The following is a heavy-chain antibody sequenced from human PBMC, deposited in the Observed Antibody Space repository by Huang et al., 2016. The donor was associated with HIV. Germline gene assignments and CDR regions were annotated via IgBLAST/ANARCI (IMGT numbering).Heavy chain of an antibody. Sequence: QVQLVQSGGEVMQPGASVRVSCKASGYDFGSYGISWVRQAPGQGLEWLGWIGMDRHDTGAAQKFQGRVTMTTDTSTTTTYMELRSLRSDDTAMYYCARDPYYSNRWKRNDASFLWGQGTMITVSS. J-gene: IGHJ3*01. D-gene: IGHD4-4*01. CDR3: ARDPYYSNRWKRNDASFL. CDR1: GYDFGSYG. V-gene: IGHV1-18*01. CDR2: IGMDRHDT.